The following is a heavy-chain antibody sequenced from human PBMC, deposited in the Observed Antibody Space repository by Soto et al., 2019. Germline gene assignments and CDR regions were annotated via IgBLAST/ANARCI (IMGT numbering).Heavy chain of an antibody. V-gene: IGHV4-59*08. CDR2: IPYSGST. Sequence: SETLSLTCTVSGGSISSYYWSWIRQPPGKGLEWIGFIPYSGSTNYNPSLKSRVTISVDTSKNQFSLKLSSVTAADTAVYYCARLSSSGYGFFDYWGQGTLVTVSS. CDR1: GGSISSYY. J-gene: IGHJ4*02. D-gene: IGHD5-12*01. CDR3: ARLSSSGYGFFDY.